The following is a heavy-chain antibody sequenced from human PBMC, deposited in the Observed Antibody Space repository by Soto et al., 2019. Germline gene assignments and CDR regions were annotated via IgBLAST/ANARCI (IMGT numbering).Heavy chain of an antibody. CDR3: ARRGPGTYFDY. CDR2: ISGSGDST. V-gene: IGHV3-23*01. Sequence: EVQLLDSGGGLVQPGGSLRLSCAASGFTFSSYAMNWVRQAPGKGLEWVSVISGSGDSTYYVDSVKGRFTISRDNSKNTLYLQMNSLRTEDTAVYYCARRGPGTYFDYWGQGTLVTVSS. D-gene: IGHD6-13*01. CDR1: GFTFSSYA. J-gene: IGHJ4*02.